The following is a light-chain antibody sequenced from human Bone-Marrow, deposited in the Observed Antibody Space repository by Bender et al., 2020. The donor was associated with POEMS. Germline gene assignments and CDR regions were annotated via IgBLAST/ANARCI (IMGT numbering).Light chain of an antibody. CDR3: GYCAGLGV. J-gene: IGLJ1*01. Sequence: QSALTQPASVSGSPGQSITISCTGSSSDVAYYDYVSWYQQQPGKVPKLIIFDVSNRPSGISNRFSGSKSDNTASLTIHALQADDDADYYCGYCAGLGVFGTGTKVTVL. CDR2: DVS. CDR1: SSDVAYYDY. V-gene: IGLV2-14*03.